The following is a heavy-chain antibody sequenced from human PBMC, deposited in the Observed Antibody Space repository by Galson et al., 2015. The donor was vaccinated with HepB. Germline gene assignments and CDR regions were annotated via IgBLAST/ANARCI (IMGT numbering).Heavy chain of an antibody. CDR2: SANHSGYT. CDR3: AETELHCNSVTCYTNKNGLDY. J-gene: IGHJ4*02. D-gene: IGHD2-2*02. CDR1: GFNFSSYA. Sequence: SLRLSCAASGFNFSSYAMSWVRQAPGKGLEWVSSSANHSGYTYYADSVKGRFTISRDNSKNTLYLQMNSLSAEDTAVYYCAETELHCNSVTCYTNKNGLDYWGQGTLVIVSS. V-gene: IGHV3-23*01.